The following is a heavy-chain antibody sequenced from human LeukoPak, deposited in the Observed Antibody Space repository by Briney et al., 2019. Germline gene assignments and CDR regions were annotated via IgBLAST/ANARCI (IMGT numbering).Heavy chain of an antibody. V-gene: IGHV4-34*01. CDR3: AREGYSYGFFDY. Sequence: SETLSLTCAVYGGSFSGYYWSWIRQPPGKGLEWIGEINHSGSTNYNPSLKSRVTMSVDTSKNQFSLKLSSVTAADTAVYYCAREGYSYGFFDYWGQGTLVTVSS. CDR1: GGSFSGYY. CDR2: INHSGST. D-gene: IGHD5-18*01. J-gene: IGHJ4*02.